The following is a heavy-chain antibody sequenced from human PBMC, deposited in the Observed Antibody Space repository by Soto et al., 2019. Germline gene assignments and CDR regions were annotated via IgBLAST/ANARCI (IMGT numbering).Heavy chain of an antibody. V-gene: IGHV1-69*01. J-gene: IGHJ4*02. Sequence: QVQLVQSGAEVKKPGSSVKVSCKASGGTFSSYAIMWVRQAPGQGLEWMGGIIPIFGTANYAPKFQGRVTITADESTSTASMELSSLRSDDTAVYSCARGRAEHQSYHWYFDYWGQGTLVTVSS. CDR3: ARGRAEHQSYHWYFDY. D-gene: IGHD1-1*01. CDR1: GGTFSSYA. CDR2: IIPIFGTA.